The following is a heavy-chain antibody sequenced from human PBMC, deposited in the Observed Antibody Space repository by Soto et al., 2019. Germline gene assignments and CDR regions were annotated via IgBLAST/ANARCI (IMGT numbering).Heavy chain of an antibody. CDR2: ISGSGGST. CDR3: AKDRSSGSYPDY. CDR1: GFTFSSYA. J-gene: IGHJ4*02. V-gene: IGHV3-23*01. D-gene: IGHD1-26*01. Sequence: EVQLLESGGGLVQPGGSLRLSCAASGFTFSSYAMSWVRQAPGKGLEWVSAISGSGGSTYYADSVKGRFTISRDNSKNTLYLQMYSLRAEDTAVYYCAKDRSSGSYPDYWGQGTLVTVSS.